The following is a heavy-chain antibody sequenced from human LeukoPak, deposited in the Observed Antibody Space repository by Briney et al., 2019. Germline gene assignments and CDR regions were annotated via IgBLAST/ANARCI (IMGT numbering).Heavy chain of an antibody. V-gene: IGHV3-21*01. D-gene: IGHD4-17*01. J-gene: IGHJ4*02. CDR3: ARDNYGDWNYFDY. Sequence: GGSLGLSCAASGFTFSSYSMNWVRQAPGKGLEWVSSISSSSYIYYAASVKDRFTISRDNAKNSLYLQMNSLRAEDTAVYYCARDNYGDWNYFDYWGQGTLVTVSS. CDR1: GFTFSSYS. CDR2: ISSSSYI.